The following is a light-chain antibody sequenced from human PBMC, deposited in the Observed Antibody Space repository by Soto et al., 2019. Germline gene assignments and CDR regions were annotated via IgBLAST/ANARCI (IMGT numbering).Light chain of an antibody. CDR2: VNSDGSH. J-gene: IGLJ3*02. V-gene: IGLV4-69*01. CDR1: SGHNSYA. Sequence: QLVLTQSPSASASLEASVKLTCTLSSGHNSYAIAWHQQQPEKGPRYLMKVNSDGSHSKGDGIPDRFSGSSSGAERYLTISSLQSEDEADYYCQTWSTDIRVFGGGTKVTVL. CDR3: QTWSTDIRV.